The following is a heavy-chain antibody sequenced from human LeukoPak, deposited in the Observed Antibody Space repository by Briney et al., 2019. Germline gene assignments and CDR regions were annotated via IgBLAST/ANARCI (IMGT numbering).Heavy chain of an antibody. CDR3: ARELYDSSGYYGDFDY. V-gene: IGHV3-48*03. J-gene: IGHJ4*02. CDR1: GFTFSSYE. Sequence: PGGSLRLSCAASGFTFSSYEMNWVRQAPGKGLEWVSYISSSGSTIYYADSVKGRFTISRDNAKNSLYLQMNSLRAEDTAVYYCARELYDSSGYYGDFDYWGQGTLVTVSS. D-gene: IGHD3-22*01. CDR2: ISSSGSTI.